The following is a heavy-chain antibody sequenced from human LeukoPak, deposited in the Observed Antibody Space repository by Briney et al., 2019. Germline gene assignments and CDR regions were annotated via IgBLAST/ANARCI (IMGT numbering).Heavy chain of an antibody. Sequence: PVASVKVSCKASGGTFSSYAISWVRQAPGQGLEWMGRIIPILGIANYAQKFQGRVTITADNSTSTAYMELSSLRSEDTAVYYCARRFGSSGPGAFDIWGQGTMVTVSS. J-gene: IGHJ3*02. V-gene: IGHV1-69*04. CDR2: IIPILGIA. CDR1: GGTFSSYA. CDR3: ARRFGSSGPGAFDI. D-gene: IGHD3-22*01.